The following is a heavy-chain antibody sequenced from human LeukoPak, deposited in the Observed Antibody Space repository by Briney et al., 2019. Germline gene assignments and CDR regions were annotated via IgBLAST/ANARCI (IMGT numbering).Heavy chain of an antibody. J-gene: IGHJ3*01. CDR2: IFYDGRA. Sequence: SQTLSLTCTISGGSISSANHFWSWVRQSPGEGLEWLGYIFYDGRAHYNPSLRSRLSMSIDVSKNQFSLSLGSVTAADTAIYYCAREVIIVGDSDAFDLWGHGTMVTVSS. CDR3: AREVIIVGDSDAFDL. V-gene: IGHV4-30-4*08. CDR1: GGSISSANHF. D-gene: IGHD1-26*01.